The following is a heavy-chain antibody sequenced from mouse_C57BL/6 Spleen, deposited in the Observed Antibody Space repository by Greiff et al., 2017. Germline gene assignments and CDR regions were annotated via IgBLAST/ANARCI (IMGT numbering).Heavy chain of an antibody. Sequence: VQLQQSGAELARPGASVKLSCKASGYTFTSSGISWVKQRTGQGLEWIGEIYPRSGNTYYNEKFKGKATLTAEKSSSTAYMELRSLTSEDSAVYFCARKATEAWFAYWGQGTLVTVSA. V-gene: IGHV1-81*01. CDR2: IYPRSGNT. CDR3: ARKATEAWFAY. J-gene: IGHJ3*01. D-gene: IGHD3-2*02. CDR1: GYTFTSSG.